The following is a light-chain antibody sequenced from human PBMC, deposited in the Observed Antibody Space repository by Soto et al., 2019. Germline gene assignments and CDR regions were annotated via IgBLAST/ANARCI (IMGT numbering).Light chain of an antibody. Sequence: EIVLTQSPGTLSLSPGERATLSCRASQSVSSSYLAWYQQKPGQAPRLLIYGASSRATGIPDRFSGSGSGTDFTITISRLEPEDFAVYYCLQYGSSPRTFGQGTKVEIK. CDR3: LQYGSSPRT. J-gene: IGKJ1*01. CDR2: GAS. CDR1: QSVSSSY. V-gene: IGKV3-20*01.